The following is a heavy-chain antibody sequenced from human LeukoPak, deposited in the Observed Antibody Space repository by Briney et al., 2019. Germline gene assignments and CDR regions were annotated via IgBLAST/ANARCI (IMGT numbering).Heavy chain of an antibody. V-gene: IGHV3-21*01. D-gene: IGHD2-8*01. CDR3: VRDVFHSYFDI. CDR1: GFTFRSHS. J-gene: IGHJ4*02. CDR2: ITGAGSI. Sequence: GGSLRLSCAASGFTFRSHSLDWVRQAPGKGLEWVSSITGAGSIQYADSVQGRFTISRDNTQNSIFLQMNSLRAEDTAVYYCVRDVFHSYFDIWGQGILVTVSS.